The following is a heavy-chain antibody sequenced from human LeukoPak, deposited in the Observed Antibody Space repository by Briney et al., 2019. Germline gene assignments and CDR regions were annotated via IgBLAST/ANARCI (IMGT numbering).Heavy chain of an antibody. CDR1: GFTFSSYW. V-gene: IGHV3-7*01. J-gene: IGHJ6*04. CDR2: IKQDGSEK. CDR3: ARRSIAARLVKAVDV. D-gene: IGHD6-6*01. Sequence: GGSLRLSCAASGFTFSSYWMSWVRQAPGKGLEWVANIKQDGSEKYYVDSVKGRFTISRDNAKNSLYLQMNSLRAEDTAAYYCARRSIAARLVKAVDVWGKGTTVTVSS.